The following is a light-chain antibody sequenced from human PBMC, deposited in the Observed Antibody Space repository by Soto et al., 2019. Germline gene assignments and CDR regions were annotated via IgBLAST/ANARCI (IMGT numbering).Light chain of an antibody. CDR1: QSLLHSNGYNY. CDR3: MQALQTPWT. CDR2: LGS. V-gene: IGKV2-28*01. Sequence: DIVMTQSPLSLPVTPGEPASISCRSSQSLLHSNGYNYLDWYLQKPGQSPQVLIYLGSNRASGVSDXXSGSGSGTDFTLKISRVEAEDVGVYYCMQALQTPWTFGQGTTVEIK. J-gene: IGKJ1*01.